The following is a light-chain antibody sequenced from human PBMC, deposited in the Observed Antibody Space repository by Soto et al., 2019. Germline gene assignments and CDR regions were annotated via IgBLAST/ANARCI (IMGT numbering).Light chain of an antibody. J-gene: IGLJ1*01. CDR3: SSYAGYNTYV. CDR1: SSDVGGYAF. CDR2: EVS. V-gene: IGLV2-8*01. Sequence: QSVLTQPPSASGSPGQSVAISCTGTSSDVGGYAFVSWYQQYPGKAPKLMIYEVSLRPSGVPDRFSGSKSGNTASLSVPGFQAEDEADYYCSSYAGYNTYVFGTGTKLTVL.